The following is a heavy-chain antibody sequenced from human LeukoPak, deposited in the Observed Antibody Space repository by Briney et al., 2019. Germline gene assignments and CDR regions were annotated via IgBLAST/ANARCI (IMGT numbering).Heavy chain of an antibody. V-gene: IGHV4-34*01. Sequence: SETLSLTCAVYGGSFSGYYWSWIRQPPGKGLEWIGEINHSGSTNYNPSLKSRVTISVDTSKNQFSLKLSSVTAADTAVYYCARRAAYDYVWGSYRLTPGYFDYWSQGALVTVSS. CDR2: INHSGST. J-gene: IGHJ4*02. CDR1: GGSFSGYY. CDR3: ARRAAYDYVWGSYRLTPGYFDY. D-gene: IGHD3-16*02.